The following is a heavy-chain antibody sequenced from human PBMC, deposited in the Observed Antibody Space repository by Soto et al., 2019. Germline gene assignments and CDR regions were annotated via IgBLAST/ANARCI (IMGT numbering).Heavy chain of an antibody. CDR3: VSQRTSVLSQAYFDY. CDR2: VYYRGRS. CDR1: GGSVSNSNYY. J-gene: IGHJ4*02. Sequence: ASETLSLTCTVSGGSVSNSNYYWGWIRQSPGKGLEWIGSVYYRGRSYSKSSVKSRITISVDTSKNQFSLNLNSVTASDTAVYFCVSQRTSVLSQAYFDYWGPGALVTVSS. D-gene: IGHD2-8*01. V-gene: IGHV4-39*01.